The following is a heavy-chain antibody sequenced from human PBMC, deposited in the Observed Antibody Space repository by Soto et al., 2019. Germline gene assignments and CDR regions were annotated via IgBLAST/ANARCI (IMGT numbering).Heavy chain of an antibody. Sequence: QVQLVQSGAEVKKPGSSVKVSCKASGGTFSSYAISWVRQAPGQGLEWMGGIIPIFGTANYAQKFQGRVTITADESTSTAYMELSSLRSEDTAVYYCAREPNYCGGDCYSLAGVWGQGTTVTVSS. CDR1: GGTFSSYA. J-gene: IGHJ6*02. D-gene: IGHD2-21*02. CDR2: IIPIFGTA. V-gene: IGHV1-69*01. CDR3: AREPNYCGGDCYSLAGV.